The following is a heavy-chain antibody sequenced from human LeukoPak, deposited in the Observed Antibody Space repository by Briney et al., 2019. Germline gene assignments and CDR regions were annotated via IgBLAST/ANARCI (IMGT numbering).Heavy chain of an antibody. J-gene: IGHJ6*04. CDR3: AELGITMIGGV. V-gene: IGHV3-9*01. D-gene: IGHD3-10*02. Sequence: PGGSLRLSCAASGFMFSRFGMHWVRQAPGKGLEWVSGISWNSGSIGYADSVKGRFTISRDNAKNSLYLQMNSLRAEDTAVYYCAELGITMIGGVWGKGTTVTISS. CDR2: ISWNSGSI. CDR1: GFMFSRFG.